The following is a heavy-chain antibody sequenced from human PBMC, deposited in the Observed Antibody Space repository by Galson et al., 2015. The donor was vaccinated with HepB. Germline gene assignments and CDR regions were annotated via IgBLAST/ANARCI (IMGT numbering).Heavy chain of an antibody. CDR3: ALGEGGAVPSSGGYYYGMDV. CDR2: INSDGSST. CDR1: GFTFSRYW. J-gene: IGHJ6*02. Sequence: SLRLSCAASGFTFSRYWMHWVRQAPGKGLVWVSRINSDGSSTTYADSVKGRFTISRDNAKNTLYLQMNSLRAEDTAVYYCALGEGGAVPSSGGYYYGMDVWGQGTTVTVSS. V-gene: IGHV3-74*01. D-gene: IGHD3-16*01.